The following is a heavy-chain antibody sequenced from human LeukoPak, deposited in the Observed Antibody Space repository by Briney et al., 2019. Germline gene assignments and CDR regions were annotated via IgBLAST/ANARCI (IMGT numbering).Heavy chain of an antibody. CDR2: IIPILGIA. Sequence: EASVKVSCKASGGTFSSYAISWVRQAPGQGLEWMGRIIPILGIANYAQKFQGRVTITADKSMSTAYMELSSLRSEDTAVYYCASIAAADSPIDYWDQGTLVTVSS. J-gene: IGHJ4*02. D-gene: IGHD6-13*01. V-gene: IGHV1-69*04. CDR1: GGTFSSYA. CDR3: ASIAAADSPIDY.